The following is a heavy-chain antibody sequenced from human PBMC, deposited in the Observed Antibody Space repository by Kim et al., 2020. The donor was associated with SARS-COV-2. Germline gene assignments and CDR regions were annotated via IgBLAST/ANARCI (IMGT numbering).Heavy chain of an antibody. CDR2: IYYSGST. V-gene: IGHV4-39*01. CDR3: ARSQQQLIWLGWFDP. D-gene: IGHD6-13*01. J-gene: IGHJ5*02. CDR1: GGSISSSSYY. Sequence: SETLSLTCTVSGGSISSSSYYWGWIRQPPGKGLEWIGSIYYSGSTYYNPSLKSRVTISVDTSKNQFSLKLSSVTAADTAVYYCARSQQQLIWLGWFDPWGQGTLVTVSS.